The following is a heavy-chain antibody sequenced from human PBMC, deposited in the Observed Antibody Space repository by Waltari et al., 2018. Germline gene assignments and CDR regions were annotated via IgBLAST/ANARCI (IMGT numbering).Heavy chain of an antibody. CDR3: ARHWKRSGYRFDP. CDR1: GGSISSGGYY. D-gene: IGHD5-12*01. CDR2: IYYSGST. Sequence: QLRLQESGPGLVKPSETLSLTCTVSGGSISSGGYYWGWIRQSPGKGLEWIGSIYYSGSTHYNPTLESRVTRSGDTSKNQFSLKVSSVTAADTAVYYCARHWKRSGYRFDPWGQGTLVTVSS. V-gene: IGHV4-39*01. J-gene: IGHJ5*02.